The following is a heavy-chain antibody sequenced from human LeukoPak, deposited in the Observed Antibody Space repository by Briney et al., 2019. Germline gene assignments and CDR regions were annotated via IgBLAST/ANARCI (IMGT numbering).Heavy chain of an antibody. CDR3: ARDPMTTVTYFDY. V-gene: IGHV1-2*02. CDR2: VNPNSGGT. J-gene: IGHJ4*02. D-gene: IGHD4-17*01. Sequence: ASVKVSCKASGYTFTGYYMHWVRQAPGQGLEWMGWVNPNSGGTNYAQKFQGRVTMTRDTSISTAYMELSRLRSDDTAVYYCARDPMTTVTYFDYWGQGTLVTVSS. CDR1: GYTFTGYY.